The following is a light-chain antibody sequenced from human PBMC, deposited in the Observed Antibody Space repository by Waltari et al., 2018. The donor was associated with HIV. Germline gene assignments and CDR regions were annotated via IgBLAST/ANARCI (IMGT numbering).Light chain of an antibody. CDR1: SNDVGGYNH. V-gene: IGLV2-14*03. CDR3: ASYRYSTKSYV. CDR2: DVT. Sequence: QSALTQPASVSGSPGQSITISCIGTSNDVGGYNHVSWYQRHPGKAPKLLIYDVTNRPSGVSNRFSGSKSGNTASLAISWLQAEDEADYYCASYRYSTKSYVFGTGTTVTVL. J-gene: IGLJ1*01.